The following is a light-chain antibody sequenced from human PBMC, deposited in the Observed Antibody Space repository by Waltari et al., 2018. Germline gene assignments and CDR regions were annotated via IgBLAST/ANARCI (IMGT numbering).Light chain of an antibody. J-gene: IGKJ3*01. CDR3: QQYYSYPRTT. V-gene: IGKV1-8*01. CDR1: QGISSY. CDR2: AAS. Sequence: AIRITQSPSSLSVSTGDRVTITCRASQGISSYLAWYQQKPGKAPKLLIYAASTLQSGVPSRFSGSGSGTDFTLTISCLQSEDFATYYCQQYYSYPRTTFGPGTKVDIK.